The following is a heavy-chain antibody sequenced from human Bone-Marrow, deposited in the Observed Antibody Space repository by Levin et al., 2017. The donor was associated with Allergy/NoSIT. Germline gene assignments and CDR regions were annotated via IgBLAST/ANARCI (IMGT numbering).Heavy chain of an antibody. CDR3: VKSGEIGPKISAHCTSATCYVGFDY. CDR1: GFTFNNYA. Sequence: GGSLRLSCAASGFTFNNYAMCWVRQAPEKGLEWVSAISGSGGGTYYADSVKGRFTISRDNAKNTLYLQMNSLRAEDTAIYYCVKSGEIGPKISAHCTSATCYVGFDYWGQGILVTVSS. V-gene: IGHV3-23*01. J-gene: IGHJ4*02. CDR2: ISGSGGGT. D-gene: IGHD2-2*01.